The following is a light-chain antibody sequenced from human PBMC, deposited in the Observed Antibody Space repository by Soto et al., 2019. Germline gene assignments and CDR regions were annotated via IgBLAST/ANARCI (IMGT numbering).Light chain of an antibody. Sequence: QSVLTQPPSASGTPGQTVTISCSGTTSNIGRNTVNWYQQLPGRAPNLLIYGNSQGPSGVPDRCSASKSGTSASLAISWLRSEDEADYHCAAWDETLKDLLFGGGTKVTVL. CDR3: AAWDETLKDLL. V-gene: IGLV1-44*01. CDR2: GNS. CDR1: TSNIGRNT. J-gene: IGLJ2*01.